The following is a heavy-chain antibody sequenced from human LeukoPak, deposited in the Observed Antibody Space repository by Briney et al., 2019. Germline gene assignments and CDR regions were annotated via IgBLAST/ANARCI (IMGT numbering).Heavy chain of an antibody. J-gene: IGHJ6*02. V-gene: IGHV3-23*01. CDR3: ARGRGYYYGMDV. CDR1: GFTFSSYA. Sequence: GGSLRLSCAASGFTFSSYAMSWVRQAPGKGLEWVSAISGSGGSTYYADSVKGRFTISRDNAKNSLYLQMNSLRAEDTAVYYCARGRGYYYGMDVWGQGTTVTVSS. CDR2: ISGSGGST.